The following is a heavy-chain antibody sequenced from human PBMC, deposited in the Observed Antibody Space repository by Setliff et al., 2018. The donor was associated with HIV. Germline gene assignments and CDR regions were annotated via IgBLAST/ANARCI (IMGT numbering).Heavy chain of an antibody. D-gene: IGHD6-25*01. J-gene: IGHJ5*02. Sequence: GGSLRLSCTASGFAFRVYSMNWVRQAPGKGLEWVSSISSSSNYIYDAASVKGRFTVSRDNAKKALYLQMNSLRAEDTAVYYCARARPFDPWGQGTLVTVSS. V-gene: IGHV3-21*04. CDR1: GFAFRVYS. CDR3: ARARPFDP. CDR2: ISSSSNYI.